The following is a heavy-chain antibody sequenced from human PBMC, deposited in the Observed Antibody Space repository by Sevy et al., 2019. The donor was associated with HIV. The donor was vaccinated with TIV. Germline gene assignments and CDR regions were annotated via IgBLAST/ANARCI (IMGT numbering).Heavy chain of an antibody. CDR3: AKDPDYSPRYYFDY. CDR1: GFTFDGYA. V-gene: IGHV3-9*01. Sequence: GGSLRLSCAASGFTFDGYAMHWVRQAPGKGLEWVSGISWISGSIGYADSVKGRFTISRDNAKNSLYLQMNSLRAEDTALYYCAKDPDYSPRYYFDYWGQGTLVTVSS. D-gene: IGHD4-4*01. J-gene: IGHJ4*02. CDR2: ISWISGSI.